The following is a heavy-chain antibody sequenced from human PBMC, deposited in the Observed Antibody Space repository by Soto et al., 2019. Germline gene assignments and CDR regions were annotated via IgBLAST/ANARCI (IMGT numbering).Heavy chain of an antibody. Sequence: GGSLRLSCAASGFTVSSNYMSWVRQAPGKGLEWVSVIYSGGSTYYADSVKGRFTISRDNSKNTLYLQVNSLRAEDTAVYYCAKGGYSGYSSNYYYYMDFWGKGTTVTVSS. J-gene: IGHJ6*03. CDR1: GFTVSSNY. D-gene: IGHD5-12*01. V-gene: IGHV3-66*01. CDR2: IYSGGST. CDR3: AKGGYSGYSSNYYYYMDF.